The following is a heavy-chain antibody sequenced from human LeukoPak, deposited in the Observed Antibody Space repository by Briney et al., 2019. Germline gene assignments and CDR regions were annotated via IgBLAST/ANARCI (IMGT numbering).Heavy chain of an antibody. D-gene: IGHD2-2*01. V-gene: IGHV4-34*01. Sequence: SETLSLTCAVYSGSFSGYYWSWIRQPPGKGLEWIGEINHSGSTDYNPSLKSRVTISVDKSKNQFSLKLSSVTAADTAVYYCAVFCTSTICFEAEVYWGQGTLVTVSS. CDR2: INHSGST. CDR1: SGSFSGYY. CDR3: AVFCTSTICFEAEVY. J-gene: IGHJ4*02.